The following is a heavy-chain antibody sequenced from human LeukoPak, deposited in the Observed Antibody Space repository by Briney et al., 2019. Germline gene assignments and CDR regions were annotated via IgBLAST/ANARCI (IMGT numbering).Heavy chain of an antibody. CDR2: IYTSGST. D-gene: IGHD2-2*01. Sequence: SETLSLTCTVSGGSLSSYYWSWIRQPAGKGLEWIGRIYTSGSTNYNPSLTSRVTISVDTSKNKFSLTLSSVTAADTAVYYCARHDSRGISSPFDYWGQGTMVTVSS. V-gene: IGHV4-4*07. J-gene: IGHJ4*02. CDR3: ARHDSRGISSPFDY. CDR1: GGSLSSYY.